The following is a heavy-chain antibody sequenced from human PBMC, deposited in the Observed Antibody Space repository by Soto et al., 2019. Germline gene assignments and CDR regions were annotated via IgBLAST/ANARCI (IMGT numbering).Heavy chain of an antibody. D-gene: IGHD1-26*01. CDR3: ARASGSSYWFDP. V-gene: IGHV1-18*01. Sequence: QVQLVQSGAEVKKPGASVKVSCKASGYTFPSYGISWVRQAPGQGLEWMGWISAYNGNTNHAQNLQGRVTMTTDTSTSQGSMKLRSLRSDDTAVYYCARASGSSYWFDPWGQGTLVTVSS. CDR1: GYTFPSYG. J-gene: IGHJ5*02. CDR2: ISAYNGNT.